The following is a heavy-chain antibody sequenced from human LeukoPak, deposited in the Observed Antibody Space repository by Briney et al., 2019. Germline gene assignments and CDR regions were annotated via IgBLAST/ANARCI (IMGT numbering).Heavy chain of an antibody. Sequence: ASVKVSCKASGGTFSSYAFSWVRQAPGQGLEWMGWINPNSGGTNYAQKFQGRVTMTRDTSISTAYMELSRLRSDDTAVYYCAREEGVYCSSTSCYPNWFDPWGQGTLVTVSS. D-gene: IGHD2-2*01. CDR2: INPNSGGT. V-gene: IGHV1-2*02. CDR3: AREEGVYCSSTSCYPNWFDP. J-gene: IGHJ5*02. CDR1: GGTFSSYA.